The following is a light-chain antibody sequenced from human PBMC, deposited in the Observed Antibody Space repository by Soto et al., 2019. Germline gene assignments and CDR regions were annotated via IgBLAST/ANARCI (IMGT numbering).Light chain of an antibody. Sequence: IQLTQSPSSLSASVGDRITITCRASQGINDHLAWYQQKPGKAPKRLSYVASTLQSGVPSRFSGSGSGTDFTLTINSLQPEDFATYYCQQINSSPLTFGGGTKVDI. CDR3: QQINSSPLT. CDR1: QGINDH. CDR2: VAS. J-gene: IGKJ4*01. V-gene: IGKV1-9*01.